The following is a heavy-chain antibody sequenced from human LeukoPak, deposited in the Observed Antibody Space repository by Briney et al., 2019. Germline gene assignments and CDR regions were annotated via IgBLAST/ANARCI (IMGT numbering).Heavy chain of an antibody. CDR1: GFTFSSYW. CDR3: ARGRAGWKPYNWFDA. D-gene: IGHD4-23*01. CDR2: IKQDGSEK. V-gene: IGHV3-7*01. Sequence: GGSLRLSCAASGFTFSSYWMSWVRQAPGKGLEWVANIKQDGSEKYYVDSVKGRFTISRDNAKNSLYLQMNSLRAEDTAVYYCARGRAGWKPYNWFDAWGQGTLVTVSS. J-gene: IGHJ5*02.